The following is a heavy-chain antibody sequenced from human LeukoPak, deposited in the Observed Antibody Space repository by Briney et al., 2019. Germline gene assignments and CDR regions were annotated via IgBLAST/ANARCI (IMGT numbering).Heavy chain of an antibody. Sequence: GASVKVSCKASGYTFTGYYMHWVRQAPGQGLEWMGWINPNSGGTNYAQKFQGRVTMTRDTSISTAYMGLSRLRSDDTAVYYWGGEGGGAGGGGYFDYWGQGTLVTVSS. CDR3: GGEGGGAGGGGYFDY. CDR2: INPNSGGT. J-gene: IGHJ4*02. D-gene: IGHD3-16*01. V-gene: IGHV1-2*02. CDR1: GYTFTGYY.